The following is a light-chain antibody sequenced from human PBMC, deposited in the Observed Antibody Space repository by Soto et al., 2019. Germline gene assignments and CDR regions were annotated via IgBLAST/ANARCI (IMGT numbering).Light chain of an antibody. J-gene: IGKJ1*01. CDR3: QHYGNSLWK. CDR2: RTS. CDR1: ESVSSSF. V-gene: IGKV3-20*01. Sequence: EVVLTQSPGTLSLSPGERATLSCRASESVSSSFLTWYQQKPGQAPRLLIYRTSNRVTGIPDRFSGSGSGTDFTLTISRLEPEDFAVYFCQHYGNSLWKFGQGTK.